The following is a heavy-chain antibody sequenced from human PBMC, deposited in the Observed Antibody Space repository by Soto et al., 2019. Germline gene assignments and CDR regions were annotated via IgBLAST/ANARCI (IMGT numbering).Heavy chain of an antibody. CDR1: GYTFTDYG. CDR2: INAFNGNT. CDR3: ARISPSDFWSGYYYFFDY. D-gene: IGHD3-3*01. Sequence: QVHLVQSGAEVEKPGASVKVSCKASGYTFTDYGISWVRQAPGQGLQWMGWINAFNGNTKYAQQFQGRVTMTTDTSTSTAYMELRSLESDDTAVYYCARISPSDFWSGYYYFFDYWGQGTLVTVSS. J-gene: IGHJ4*02. V-gene: IGHV1-18*01.